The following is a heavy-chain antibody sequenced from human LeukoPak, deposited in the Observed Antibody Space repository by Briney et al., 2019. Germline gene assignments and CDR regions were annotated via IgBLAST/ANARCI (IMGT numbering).Heavy chain of an antibody. CDR3: ARALDLRRYDYDYMDV. J-gene: IGHJ6*03. CDR2: MNPNSGNT. D-gene: IGHD5/OR15-5a*01. CDR1: GYTFTSYD. V-gene: IGHV1-8*01. Sequence: ASVKVSCKASGYTFTSYDINWVRQATGQGLEWMGWMNPNSGNTGCAQKFQGRVTMTRNTSISTAYLELSSLRSEDTAVYYCARALDLRRYDYDYMDVGGKGPTVTVSS.